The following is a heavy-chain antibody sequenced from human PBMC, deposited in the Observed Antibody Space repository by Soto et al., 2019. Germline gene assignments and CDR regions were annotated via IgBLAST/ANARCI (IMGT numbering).Heavy chain of an antibody. J-gene: IGHJ4*02. D-gene: IGHD2-15*01. CDR2: ISSSGSTI. CDR1: GFAFSDYY. V-gene: IGHV3-11*01. CDR3: ARDLGIYCSGGSCYSEFFDY. Sequence: QVQLVESGGGLVKPGGSLRLSCAACGFAFSDYYMSWIRQAPGKGLEWVSYISSSGSTIYYADSVKGRFTISRDNAKNSLYLQMNSLRAEDTAVYYCARDLGIYCSGGSCYSEFFDYWGQGTLVTVSS.